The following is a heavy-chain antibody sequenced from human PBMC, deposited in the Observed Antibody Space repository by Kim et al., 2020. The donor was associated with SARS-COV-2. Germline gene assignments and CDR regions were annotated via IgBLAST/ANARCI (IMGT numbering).Heavy chain of an antibody. V-gene: IGHV4-61*01. CDR3: ARDHQTITMVRGAMGYYYGMDV. CDR1: GGSVSSGSYY. J-gene: IGHJ6*02. D-gene: IGHD3-10*01. CDR2: IYYSGST. Sequence: SETLSLTCTVSGGSVSSGSYYWSWIRQPPGKGLEWIGYIYYSGSTNYNPSLKSRVTISVDTSKNQFSLKLSSVTAADTAVYYCARDHQTITMVRGAMGYYYGMDVWGQGTTVTVSS.